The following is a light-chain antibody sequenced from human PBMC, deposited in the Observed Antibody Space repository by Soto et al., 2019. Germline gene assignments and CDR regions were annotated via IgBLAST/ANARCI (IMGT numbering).Light chain of an antibody. J-gene: IGKJ2*02. Sequence: DIRMTQSPSTVSASVGDGATITCRASQSISTWLAWSQQKPGKAPKLLIYDASTLESGVPSGFSGSGSGTAFTLTISSLQPDDFATYYWHQYNSYPCAVGQGTKLEIE. V-gene: IGKV1-5*01. CDR3: HQYNSYPCA. CDR2: DAS. CDR1: QSISTW.